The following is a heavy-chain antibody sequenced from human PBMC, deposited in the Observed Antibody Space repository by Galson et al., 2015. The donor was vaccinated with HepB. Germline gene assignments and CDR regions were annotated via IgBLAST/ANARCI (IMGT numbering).Heavy chain of an antibody. Sequence: SVKVSCKASGYTFTSYDINWVRQATGQGLEWMGWMNPNSGNTGYAQKFQGRVTMTRNTSISTAYMELSSLRSEDTAVYYCARGVGVGVYDFWSGSTRFNYWGQGTLVTVSS. CDR3: ARGVGVGVYDFWSGSTRFNY. CDR1: GYTFTSYD. D-gene: IGHD3-3*01. J-gene: IGHJ4*02. V-gene: IGHV1-8*01. CDR2: MNPNSGNT.